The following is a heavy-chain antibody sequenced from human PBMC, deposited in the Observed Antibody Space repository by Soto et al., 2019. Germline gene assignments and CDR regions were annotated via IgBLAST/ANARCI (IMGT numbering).Heavy chain of an antibody. CDR1: GGTFSSYT. Sequence: SVKVSCKASGGTFSSYTISWVRQAPGQGLEWMGRIIPILGIANYAQKFQGRVTITADKSTSTAYMELSSLRSEDTAVYYCARTSRGLGSGERMSFQDYYYYYGMDVWSQGTTVTVSS. CDR3: ARTSRGLGSGERMSFQDYYYYYGMDV. V-gene: IGHV1-69*02. D-gene: IGHD2-21*01. CDR2: IIPILGIA. J-gene: IGHJ6*02.